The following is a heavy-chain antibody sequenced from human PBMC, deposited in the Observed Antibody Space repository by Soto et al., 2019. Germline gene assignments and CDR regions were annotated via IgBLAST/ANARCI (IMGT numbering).Heavy chain of an antibody. Sequence: QVQLQESGPGLVKPSQTLSLTCTVSGGSISSGGYYWSWIRQHPGKGLEWIGYIYYSGSTYYNPSLKSRVIISVDTSKNQFSLKLSSVTAADTAVYYCARVLRITMVRGVTNYFDYWGQGTLVTVSS. CDR2: IYYSGST. D-gene: IGHD3-10*01. CDR1: GGSISSGGYY. V-gene: IGHV4-31*03. CDR3: ARVLRITMVRGVTNYFDY. J-gene: IGHJ4*02.